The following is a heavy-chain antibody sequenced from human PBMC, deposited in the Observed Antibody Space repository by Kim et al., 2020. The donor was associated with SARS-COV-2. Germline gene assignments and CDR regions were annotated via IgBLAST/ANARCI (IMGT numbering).Heavy chain of an antibody. CDR2: IYHSGST. J-gene: IGHJ4*02. V-gene: IGHV4-4*02. CDR3: AEGGSGSYLGPLLNS. Sequence: SETLSLTCAVSGGSISSSNWWSWVRQPPGKGLEWIGEIYHSGSTNYNPSLKSRVTISVDKSKNQFSLKLSSVTAADTAVYYCAEGGSGSYLGPLLNSWGQGTLVTVSS. D-gene: IGHD3-10*01. CDR1: GGSISSSNW.